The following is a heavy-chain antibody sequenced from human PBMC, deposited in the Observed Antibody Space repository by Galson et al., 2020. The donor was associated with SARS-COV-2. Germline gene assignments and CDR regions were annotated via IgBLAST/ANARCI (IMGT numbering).Heavy chain of an antibody. CDR3: ARVIEDYYDSSGLRYGMDV. J-gene: IGHJ6*02. CDR2: IIPIFGTA. CDR1: GGTFSSYA. Sequence: SVKVSCKASGGTFSSYAISWVRQAPGQGLEWMGGIIPIFGTANYAQKFQGRVTITADESTSTAYMELSSLRSEDTAVYYCARVIEDYYDSSGLRYGMDVWGQGTTVTVSS. D-gene: IGHD3-22*01. V-gene: IGHV1-69*13.